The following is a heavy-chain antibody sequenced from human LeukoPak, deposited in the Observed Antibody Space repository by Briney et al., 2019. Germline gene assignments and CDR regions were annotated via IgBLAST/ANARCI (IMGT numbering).Heavy chain of an antibody. Sequence: PAGGSLRLSCAASGFSFSNYWMSWVRQAPGKGLEWVSAVSGSGGSTYYADSVKGRFTISRDNSKNTLYLQMNSLRAEDTAVYYCAKRPRIVGASYYYYMDVWGKGTTVTISS. V-gene: IGHV3-23*01. CDR3: AKRPRIVGASYYYYMDV. J-gene: IGHJ6*03. CDR2: VSGSGGST. CDR1: GFSFSNYW. D-gene: IGHD1-26*01.